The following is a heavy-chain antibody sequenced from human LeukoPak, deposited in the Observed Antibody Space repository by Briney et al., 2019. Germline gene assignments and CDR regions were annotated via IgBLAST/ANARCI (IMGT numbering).Heavy chain of an antibody. CDR3: ARDMTTVTNRKRGPIDY. D-gene: IGHD4-11*01. J-gene: IGHJ4*02. V-gene: IGHV1-18*01. CDR1: GYTFTSYG. CDR2: ISAYNGNT. Sequence: ASVKVSCKASGYTFTSYGISLVRQAPGQGLEWMGWISAYNGNTNYAQKLQGRVTMTTDTSTSTAYMELRSLRSDETAVYYCARDMTTVTNRKRGPIDYWGQGTLVTVSS.